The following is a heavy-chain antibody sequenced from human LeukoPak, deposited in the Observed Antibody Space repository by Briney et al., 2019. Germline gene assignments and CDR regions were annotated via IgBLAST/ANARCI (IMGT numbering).Heavy chain of an antibody. V-gene: IGHV4-59*12. Sequence: SETLSLTCTVSGGSISSYYWNWIRQPPGKGLEWIGYIFYSGRTNYNPSLKSRVTMSVDTSKNQFSLKLSSVTAADTAVYYCARDRSTMVRGESFRFDPWGQGTLVTVSS. CDR2: IFYSGRT. CDR1: GGSISSYY. D-gene: IGHD3-10*01. CDR3: ARDRSTMVRGESFRFDP. J-gene: IGHJ5*02.